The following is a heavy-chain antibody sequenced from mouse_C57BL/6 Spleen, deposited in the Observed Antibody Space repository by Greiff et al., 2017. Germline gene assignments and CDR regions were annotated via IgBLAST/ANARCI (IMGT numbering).Heavy chain of an antibody. V-gene: IGHV1-80*01. Sequence: VQLQQSGAELVKPGASVKISGKASGYAFSSYWMNWVKQRPGKGLGWIGQIYPGDGDTNYSGQLKGKATLTADKSSSTAYMQLSSLTSEDSAVYFCANSNDWYFDVWGTGTTVNVSS. CDR2: IYPGDGDT. J-gene: IGHJ1*03. D-gene: IGHD2-5*01. CDR1: GYAFSSYW. CDR3: ANSNDWYFDV.